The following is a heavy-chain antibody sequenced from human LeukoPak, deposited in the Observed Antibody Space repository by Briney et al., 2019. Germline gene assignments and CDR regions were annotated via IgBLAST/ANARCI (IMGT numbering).Heavy chain of an antibody. CDR3: ARHTLSTADYGMDV. CDR1: DGSVNNYY. D-gene: IGHD5/OR15-5a*01. Sequence: SETLSLTCSVSDGSVNNYYWSWIRQSPGTGLEWVGYIYYSGSTEYNPSLQSRATMSVDTSKNQFSLKLSSVTAADTAVYYCARHTLSTADYGMDVWGQGTTVIVSS. CDR2: IYYSGST. V-gene: IGHV4-59*08. J-gene: IGHJ6*02.